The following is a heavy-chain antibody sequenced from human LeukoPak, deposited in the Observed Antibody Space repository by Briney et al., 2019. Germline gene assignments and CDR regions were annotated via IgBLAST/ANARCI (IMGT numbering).Heavy chain of an antibody. J-gene: IGHJ3*02. CDR3: ARDLGRWLLHYPDAFDI. D-gene: IGHD2-21*01. V-gene: IGHV1-46*01. CDR1: GYTFTSYY. CDR2: TNPSGGST. Sequence: ASVKVSCKASGYTFTSYYMHWVRQAPGQGLEWMGITNPSGGSTSYAQKFQGRVTMTRDTSTSTVYMELSSLRSEDTAVYYCARDLGRWLLHYPDAFDIWGQGTMVTVSS.